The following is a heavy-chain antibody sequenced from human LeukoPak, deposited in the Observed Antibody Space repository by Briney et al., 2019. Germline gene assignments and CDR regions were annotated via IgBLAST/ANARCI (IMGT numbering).Heavy chain of an antibody. CDR2: IYSGGST. Sequence: GGSLRLSCAASGFTVSSNYMSWVRQAPGKGLEWVSVIYSGGSTYYADSVKGRLTISRDNSKNTLYLQMNSLRAEDTAVYYCARDRVTMVRGVTLEYYFDYWGQGTLVTVSS. D-gene: IGHD3-10*01. CDR1: GFTVSSNY. J-gene: IGHJ4*02. CDR3: ARDRVTMVRGVTLEYYFDY. V-gene: IGHV3-53*01.